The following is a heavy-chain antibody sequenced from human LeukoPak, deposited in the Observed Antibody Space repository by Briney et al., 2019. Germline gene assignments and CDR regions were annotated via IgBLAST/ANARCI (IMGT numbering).Heavy chain of an antibody. CDR1: GYTFTGYY. CDR3: ARDLPGYHYHSSGYPHPIAFDI. CDR2: ISPNSGGT. Sequence: ASVKVSCKASGYTFTGYYMHWVRQAPGQGLEWMGWISPNSGGTNYAQKFQGRVTMTRDTSISTAYMELSRLRSDDTAVYYCARDLPGYHYHSSGYPHPIAFDIWGQGTMVTVSS. V-gene: IGHV1-2*02. J-gene: IGHJ3*02. D-gene: IGHD3-22*01.